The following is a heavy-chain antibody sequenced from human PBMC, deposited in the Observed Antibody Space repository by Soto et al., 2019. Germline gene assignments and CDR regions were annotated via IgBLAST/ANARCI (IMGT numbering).Heavy chain of an antibody. Sequence: EVQLVESGGGLVQPGESLRLSCAASGFTFSYYWMHWVRQTPGKGLLWVSHIHNNGSRTTYADSVKGRFTISRDNARNTVYLQMNSLRDDDTAVYYCARGDRGDFDFWVQGTAVTVSS. CDR2: IHNNGSRT. CDR1: GFTFSYYW. V-gene: IGHV3-74*03. D-gene: IGHD2-21*01. J-gene: IGHJ3*01. CDR3: ARGDRGDFDF.